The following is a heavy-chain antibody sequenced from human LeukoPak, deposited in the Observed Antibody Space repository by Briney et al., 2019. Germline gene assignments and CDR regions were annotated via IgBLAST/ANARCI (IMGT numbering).Heavy chain of an antibody. J-gene: IGHJ6*03. CDR2: ISWNSGSI. CDR3: AKDGSYSNYAYGGRYYMDV. Sequence: GGSLRLSCAASGFTFDDYAMHWVRQAPGKGLEWVSGISWNSGSIGYADSVKGRFTISRDNSKNTLYLQMNSLRAEDTAVYYCAKDGSYSNYAYGGRYYMDVWGKGTTVTVSS. V-gene: IGHV3-9*01. D-gene: IGHD4-11*01. CDR1: GFTFDDYA.